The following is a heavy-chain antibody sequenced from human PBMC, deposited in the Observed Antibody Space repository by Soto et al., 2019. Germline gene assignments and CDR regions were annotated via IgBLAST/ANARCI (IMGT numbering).Heavy chain of an antibody. CDR1: GFTFSSYA. CDR2: ISGSGGST. V-gene: IGHV3-23*01. Sequence: EVQLLESGGGLVQPGGSLRLSCAASGFTFSSYAMSWVRQAPGKGLEWVSAISGSGGSTYYADSVKGRFTISRDNSKNTLYLQRNSLRAEDTAVYYCAKDRIGRYYFDYWGQGTLVTVSS. J-gene: IGHJ4*02. CDR3: AKDRIGRYYFDY.